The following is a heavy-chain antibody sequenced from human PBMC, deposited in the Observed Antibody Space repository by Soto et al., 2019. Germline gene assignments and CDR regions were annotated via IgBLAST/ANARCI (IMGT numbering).Heavy chain of an antibody. CDR2: IYWDDDK. CDR3: AHRQLRFLEWLFGFDP. D-gene: IGHD3-3*01. J-gene: IGHJ5*02. CDR1: GFSLSTSGVG. Sequence: QITLKESGPTLVKPTQTLTLTCTFSGFSLSTSGVGVGWIRQPPGKALEWLALIYWDDDKRYSPSLKSRLTITKDTSKNQVVLTMTNIDPVDTATYYCAHRQLRFLEWLFGFDPWGQGTLVTVSS. V-gene: IGHV2-5*02.